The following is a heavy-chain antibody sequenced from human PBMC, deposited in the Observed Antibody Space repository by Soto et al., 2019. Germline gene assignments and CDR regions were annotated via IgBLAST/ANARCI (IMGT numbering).Heavy chain of an antibody. CDR2: ISYDGSNK. D-gene: IGHD5-12*01. CDR3: ARDRGPTGYDYFDY. V-gene: IGHV3-30-3*01. J-gene: IGHJ4*02. CDR1: GFTFSSYA. Sequence: GGSLRLSCAASGFTFSSYAMHWVRQAPGKGLEWVAVISYDGSNKYYADSVKGRFTISRDNSKNTLYLQMNSLRAEDTAVYYCARDRGPTGYDYFDYWGQGTLVTVSS.